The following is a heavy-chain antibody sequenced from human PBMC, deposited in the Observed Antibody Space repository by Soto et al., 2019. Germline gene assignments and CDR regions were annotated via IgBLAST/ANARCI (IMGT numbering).Heavy chain of an antibody. Sequence: SETLSLTCNVSGGSIGGGPYYWSWIRQPPGKGLELIGYTFHSGPSFYNPSLKSRLSISLDTSRNQFSLKMSSVTAADTAVYFCARVVYIAKDYFYYFGLDVWGQGTTVTVSS. CDR1: GGSIGGGPYY. V-gene: IGHV4-30-4*01. D-gene: IGHD2-8*01. CDR3: ARVVYIAKDYFYYFGLDV. CDR2: TFHSGPS. J-gene: IGHJ6*02.